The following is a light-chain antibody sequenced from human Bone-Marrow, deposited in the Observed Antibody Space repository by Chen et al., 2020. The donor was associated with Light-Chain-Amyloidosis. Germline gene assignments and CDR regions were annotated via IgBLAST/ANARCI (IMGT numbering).Light chain of an antibody. V-gene: IGLV3-21*02. CDR1: NIGSTS. J-gene: IGLJ3*02. CDR2: DDS. Sequence: SYVLTQPSSVSVAPGQTATIACGGNNIGSTSVHWYQQTPGQAPLLVVYDDSDRPSGIPERLSGHTSGTAATLTISGVEAGDEADYYCQVWDRSSDRPVFGGGTKLTVL. CDR3: QVWDRSSDRPV.